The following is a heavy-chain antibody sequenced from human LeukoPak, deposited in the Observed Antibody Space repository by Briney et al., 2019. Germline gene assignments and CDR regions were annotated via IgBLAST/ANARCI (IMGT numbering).Heavy chain of an antibody. CDR1: GLTFNNYS. CDR2: ISSRSTYI. CDR3: ARFRFGYYDSSAPR. J-gene: IGHJ4*02. Sequence: GGSLRLSCVASGLTFNNYSMNRVRQAPGKGLEWVSSISSRSTYIYYADSVKGRFTISRDNAKNSLYLQMNSLKAEDTAVYYCARFRFGYYDSSAPRWGQGTLVTVSS. V-gene: IGHV3-21*01. D-gene: IGHD3-22*01.